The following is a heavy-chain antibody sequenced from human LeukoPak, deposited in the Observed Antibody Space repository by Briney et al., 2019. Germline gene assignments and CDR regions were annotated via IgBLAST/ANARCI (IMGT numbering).Heavy chain of an antibody. CDR1: GYTFTSYG. CDR2: ISAYNGNT. Sequence: GASVKVSCKASGYTFTSYGISWVRQAPGQGLKWMGWISAYNGNTNYAQKLQGRVTMTTDTSTSTAYMELRSLRSDDTAVYYCARDKDLGYCSSTSCPIDYWGQGTLVTVSS. V-gene: IGHV1-18*01. CDR3: ARDKDLGYCSSTSCPIDY. D-gene: IGHD2-2*01. J-gene: IGHJ4*02.